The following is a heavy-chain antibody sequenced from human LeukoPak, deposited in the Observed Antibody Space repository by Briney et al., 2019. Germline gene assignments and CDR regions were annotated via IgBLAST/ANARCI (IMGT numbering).Heavy chain of an antibody. CDR2: IIPILGIA. J-gene: IGHJ6*02. D-gene: IGHD3-9*01. V-gene: IGHV1-69*04. CDR1: GGTFSSYA. CDR3: ASTYYDIRMDWYYGMDV. Sequence: GSSVKVSCKASGGTFSSYAISWVRQAPGQGLEWMGRIIPILGIANYAQKFQGRVTITADKSTSTAYMELSSLRSEDTAVYYCASTYYDIRMDWYYGMDVWGQGTTVTVSS.